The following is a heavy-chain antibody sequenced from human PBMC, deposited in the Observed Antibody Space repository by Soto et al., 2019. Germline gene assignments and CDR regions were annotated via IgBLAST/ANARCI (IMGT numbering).Heavy chain of an antibody. Sequence: SQTLSLTCAISGDSVSSNSAAWNWIRQSPSRGLEWLGRTYYWSKWYNDYTVSVKSRITINPDTSKNQFSLQLNSVTPEDTSVYYCARDRAAGKGLNFDYWGQGTLVTVSS. CDR2: TYYWSKWYN. V-gene: IGHV6-1*01. J-gene: IGHJ4*02. CDR3: ARDRAAGKGLNFDY. CDR1: GDSVSSNSAA. D-gene: IGHD6-13*01.